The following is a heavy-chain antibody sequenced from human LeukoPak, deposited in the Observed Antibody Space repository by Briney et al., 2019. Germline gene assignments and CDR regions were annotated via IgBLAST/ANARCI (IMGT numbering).Heavy chain of an antibody. CDR1: GFTFSSYS. D-gene: IGHD3-22*01. Sequence: GGSLRLSCAASGFTFSSYSMNWVRQAPGKGLEWVSSISSSSSYIYYADSVKGRFTISRDNAKNSLYLQMNSLRAEDTAVYYCARAQGDSSGYYSENDYWGQGTLVTVSS. CDR2: ISSSSSYI. J-gene: IGHJ4*02. V-gene: IGHV3-21*04. CDR3: ARAQGDSSGYYSENDY.